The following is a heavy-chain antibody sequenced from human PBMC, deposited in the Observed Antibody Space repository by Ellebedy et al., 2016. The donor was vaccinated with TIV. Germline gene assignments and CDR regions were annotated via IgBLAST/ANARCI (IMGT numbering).Heavy chain of an antibody. CDR1: GFTLSSYW. V-gene: IGHV3-11*05. D-gene: IGHD4-17*01. CDR2: ISRSSSYA. J-gene: IGHJ4*01. CDR3: ARGSDYHLYFDY. Sequence: GGSLRLSCAASGFTLSSYWMSWVRQAPGKGLEWVSFISRSSSYAMYADSVKGRFTVSRDDAKNSLYLQMNSLRVEDTAVYYCARGSDYHLYFDYWGHGNLVTVSA.